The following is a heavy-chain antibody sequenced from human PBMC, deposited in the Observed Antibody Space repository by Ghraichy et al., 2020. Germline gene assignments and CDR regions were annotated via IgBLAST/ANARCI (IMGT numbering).Heavy chain of an antibody. J-gene: IGHJ3*02. Sequence: SETLSLTCTVSGGSISSGGYYWSWIRQHPGKGLEWIGYIYYSGSTYYNPSLKSRVTISVDTSKNQFSLKLSSVTAADTAVYYCARERFGELLVSYAFDIWGQGTMVTVSS. D-gene: IGHD3-10*01. CDR1: GGSISSGGYY. CDR3: ARERFGELLVSYAFDI. V-gene: IGHV4-31*03. CDR2: IYYSGST.